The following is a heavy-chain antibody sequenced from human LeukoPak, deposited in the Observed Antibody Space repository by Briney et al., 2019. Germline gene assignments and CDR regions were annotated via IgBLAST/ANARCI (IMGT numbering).Heavy chain of an antibody. CDR2: ISGSGGST. CDR3: AKVPPRSETSGPIES. Sequence: PGGSLRLSCAASGFTFSSNAMSWVRQAPVNGLEWVSAISGSGGSTFYADSVKGRFTISRDSSKSTLYLQMNSVRPEDTAVYFCAKVPPRSETSGPIESWGQGTLVTVSS. J-gene: IGHJ4*02. V-gene: IGHV3-23*01. CDR1: GFTFSSNA. D-gene: IGHD2-15*01.